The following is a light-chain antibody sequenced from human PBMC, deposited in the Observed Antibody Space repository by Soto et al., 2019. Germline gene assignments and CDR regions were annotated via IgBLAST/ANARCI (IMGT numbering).Light chain of an antibody. J-gene: IGKJ4*01. CDR2: GAS. Sequence: EIVLTQSPGTLSLSPGERGTLSCRASQSVSSDYLAWYQQKPGQAPRLIIYGASNRATGIPDRFSGSGSGTDFTLTISRLEPEDFAVYYCQQYGSSLLVTFGGGTKVEI. CDR3: QQYGSSLLVT. CDR1: QSVSSDY. V-gene: IGKV3-20*01.